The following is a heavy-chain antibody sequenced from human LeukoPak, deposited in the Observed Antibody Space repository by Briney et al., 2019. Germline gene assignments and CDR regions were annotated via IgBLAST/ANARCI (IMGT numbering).Heavy chain of an antibody. CDR3: TRLYGDRLSSTSAGNPPTLDVD. V-gene: IGHV3-73*01. CDR2: IRSKANSYAT. J-gene: IGHJ4*02. CDR1: GFTFSGSA. D-gene: IGHD2-2*01. Sequence: QPGGSLKLSCAASGFTFSGSAMHWVRQASGKGLEWVGRIRSKANSYATAYAASVKGRFTISRDDSKNTAYLQMNSLKTEDTAVYYCTRLYGDRLSSTSAGNPPTLDVDWGQGTLVTVSS.